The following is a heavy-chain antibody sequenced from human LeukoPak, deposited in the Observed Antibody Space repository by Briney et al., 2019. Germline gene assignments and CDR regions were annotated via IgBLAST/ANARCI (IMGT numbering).Heavy chain of an antibody. V-gene: IGHV3-30*18. Sequence: PGRSLRLSCAAPGFTFSSYGMHWGRQAPGQGLGWVAVISYDGSNKYYADSVKGRFTISRDNSKNTLYLQMNSLRAEDTAVYYCAKGEFVVVAATNIDYWGQGTLVTVSS. CDR2: ISYDGSNK. CDR1: GFTFSSYG. D-gene: IGHD2-15*01. J-gene: IGHJ4*02. CDR3: AKGEFVVVAATNIDY.